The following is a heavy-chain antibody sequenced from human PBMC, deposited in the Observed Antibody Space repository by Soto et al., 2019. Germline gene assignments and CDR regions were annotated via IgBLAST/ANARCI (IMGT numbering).Heavy chain of an antibody. CDR2: IIPIFGTT. D-gene: IGHD1-26*01. V-gene: IGHV1-69*13. J-gene: IGHJ1*01. CDR1: GGTFSTYT. CDR3: ARIPRYSFPTSDPLDN. Sequence: SVKVSCKASGGTFSTYTFSWVRQAPGQGLEWMGSIIPIFGTTHYAQSFQGRLSITADQSSTTTYMELRSLTSHDTALYYCARIPRYSFPTSDPLDNWGQGTLVTVSS.